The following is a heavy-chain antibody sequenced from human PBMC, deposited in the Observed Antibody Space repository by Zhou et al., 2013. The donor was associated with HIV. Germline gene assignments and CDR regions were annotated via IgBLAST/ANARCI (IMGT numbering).Heavy chain of an antibody. J-gene: IGHJ6*02. CDR2: ISAYNANT. Sequence: QVQLVQSGAEVKKPGASVKVSCKASGYTFTNYGISWVRQPPGQGLEWMGWISAYNANTHYVQKLQGRITMTTDTSTSTAYMELRSLRSDDTAVYYCARDLDCSGGTCYPSYYYNGMDVWGQGTTVTVSS. D-gene: IGHD2-15*01. CDR3: ARDLDCSGGTCYPSYYYNGMDV. V-gene: IGHV1-18*01. CDR1: GYTFTNYG.